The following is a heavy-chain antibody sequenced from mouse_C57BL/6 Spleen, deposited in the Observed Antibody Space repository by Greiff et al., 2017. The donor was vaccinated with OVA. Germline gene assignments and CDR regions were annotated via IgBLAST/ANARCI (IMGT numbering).Heavy chain of an antibody. Sequence: VKLMESGPELVKPGASVKISCKASGYAFSSSWMNWVKQRPGKGLEWIGRIYPGDGDTNYNGKFKGKATLTADKSSSTAYMQLSSLTSEDSAVYFGAREDYGSSYVNYWGQGTTLTVSS. CDR2: IYPGDGDT. CDR3: AREDYGSSYVNY. J-gene: IGHJ2*01. CDR1: GYAFSSSW. D-gene: IGHD1-1*01. V-gene: IGHV1-82*01.